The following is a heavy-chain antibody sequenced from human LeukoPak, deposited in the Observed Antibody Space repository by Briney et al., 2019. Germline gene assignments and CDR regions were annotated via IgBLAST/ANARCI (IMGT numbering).Heavy chain of an antibody. Sequence: PGGSLRLSCSASGLTFSTYAMNCVRQAPGKGLEWISTIGSGGDTAYNADFVKGRFTISRDNSKNMLYLEMNSLKAEDTALYYWAKGGLVSGPFLLWGQRTLVTVAS. J-gene: IGHJ4*02. V-gene: IGHV3-23*01. CDR3: AKGGLVSGPFLL. D-gene: IGHD2-15*01. CDR2: IGSGGDTA. CDR1: GLTFSTYA.